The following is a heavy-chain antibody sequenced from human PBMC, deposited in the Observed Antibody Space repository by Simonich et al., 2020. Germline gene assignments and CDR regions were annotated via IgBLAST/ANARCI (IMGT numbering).Heavy chain of an antibody. J-gene: IGHJ4*02. CDR1: GFTFSSYS. D-gene: IGHD3-10*01. Sequence: GGGLVKPGGSLRLSCAASGFTFSSYSMNWFRQAPGKGLESVSSISSSSSYIYYADSVKGRFTISRDNSKNSLYLQMNSLRAEDTAVYYCARDTSYYGSGSYDFDYWGQGTLVTVSS. V-gene: IGHV3-21*01. CDR3: ARDTSYYGSGSYDFDY. CDR2: ISSSSSYI.